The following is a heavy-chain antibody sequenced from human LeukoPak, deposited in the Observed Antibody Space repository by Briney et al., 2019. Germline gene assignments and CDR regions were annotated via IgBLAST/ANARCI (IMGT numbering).Heavy chain of an antibody. D-gene: IGHD1-20*01. CDR2: ISSSSGAI. CDR3: ARDATKWNRHTHFDY. Sequence: TGGSLRLSCIASGFSFSNYDMNWLRQTPGKGLEWVSYISSSSGAIHYADSVEGRFTISRDNAKNSVFLQMNSLRAEDTAVYYCARDATKWNRHTHFDYWGQGTLVSVSS. J-gene: IGHJ4*02. V-gene: IGHV3-48*01. CDR1: GFSFSNYD.